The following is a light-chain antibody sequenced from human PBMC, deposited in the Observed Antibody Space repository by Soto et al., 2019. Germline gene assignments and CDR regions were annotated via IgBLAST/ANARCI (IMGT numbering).Light chain of an antibody. CDR2: DNN. J-gene: IGLJ1*01. CDR3: GTWDSSLSALYV. Sequence: QSVLTQPPSVSAAPGQKVTISCSGSSSNIGNNYVSWYQQLPGTAPKVLIYDNNKRPSGIPDRFSCSKSGTSATLGITGLQTGDAADYYCGTWDSSLSALYVFGTGTKVTVL. V-gene: IGLV1-51*01. CDR1: SSNIGNNY.